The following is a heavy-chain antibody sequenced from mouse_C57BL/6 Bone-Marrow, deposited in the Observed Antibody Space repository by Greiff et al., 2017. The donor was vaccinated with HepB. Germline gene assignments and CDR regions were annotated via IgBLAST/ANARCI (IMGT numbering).Heavy chain of an antibody. CDR3: ASSSFLLPFAY. D-gene: IGHD2-10*01. CDR1: GYSITSGYD. J-gene: IGHJ3*01. CDR2: ISYSGST. Sequence: EVQLVESGPGMVKPSQSLSLTCTVTGYSITSGYDWHWIRHFPGNKLEWMGYISYSGSTNYNPSLKSRISITHDTSKNHFFLKLNSVTTEDTATYYCASSSFLLPFAYWGQGTLVTVSA. V-gene: IGHV3-1*01.